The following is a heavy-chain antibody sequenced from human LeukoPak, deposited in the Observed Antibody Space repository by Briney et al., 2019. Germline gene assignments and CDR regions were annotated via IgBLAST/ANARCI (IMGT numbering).Heavy chain of an antibody. CDR1: GGSFSGYY. D-gene: IGHD5-18*01. CDR2: INHSGST. CDR3: ARGIFGYSYGYGPRAYYFDY. J-gene: IGHJ4*02. V-gene: IGHV4-34*01. Sequence: SETLSLTCAVYGGSFSGYYWSWIRQPPGKGLEWIGEINHSGSTNYNPSLKSRVTISVDTSKNQFSLKPSSVTAADTAVYYCARGIFGYSYGYGPRAYYFDYWGQGTLVTVSS.